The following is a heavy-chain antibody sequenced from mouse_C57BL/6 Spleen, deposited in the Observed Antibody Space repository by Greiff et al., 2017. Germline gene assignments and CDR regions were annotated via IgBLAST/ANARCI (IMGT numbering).Heavy chain of an antibody. J-gene: IGHJ1*03. Sequence: VQLQQPGTELVKPGASVKLSCKASGYTFTSYWMHWVKQRPGQGLEWIGNITPSNGGTNYNEKFKSKATLTVDKSSRTAYMQLSSLTSEDSAVYYCASRRDGYYGYFDVWGTGTTVTVSS. V-gene: IGHV1-53*01. CDR3: ASRRDGYYGYFDV. CDR1: GYTFTSYW. CDR2: ITPSNGGT. D-gene: IGHD2-3*01.